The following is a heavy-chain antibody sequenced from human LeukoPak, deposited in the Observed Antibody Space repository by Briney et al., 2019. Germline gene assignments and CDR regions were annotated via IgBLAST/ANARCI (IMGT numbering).Heavy chain of an antibody. CDR3: ARGLYSYYYYGMDV. Sequence: SETLSLTCAVYGGSFSGYYWSWIRQPPGKGLEWVGEINHSGSTNYNPSLKSRVTISVDTSKNQFSLKLSSVTAADTAVYYCARGLYSYYYYGMDVGGQGTTVTVSS. D-gene: IGHD1-26*01. V-gene: IGHV4-34*01. J-gene: IGHJ6*02. CDR2: INHSGST. CDR1: GGSFSGYY.